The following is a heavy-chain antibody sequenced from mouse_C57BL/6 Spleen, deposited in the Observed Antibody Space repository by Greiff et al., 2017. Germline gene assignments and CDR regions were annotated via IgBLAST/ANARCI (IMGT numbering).Heavy chain of an antibody. J-gene: IGHJ2*01. CDR1: GYTFTDYY. CDR2: INPNNGGT. D-gene: IGHD2-2*01. Sequence: EVQLQQSGPELVKPGASVKISCKASGYTFTDYYMNWVKQSHGKSLEWIGDINPNNGGTSYNQKFKGKATLTVDKSSSTAYMELRSLTSEDSAVYYCARWLPHWGQGTTLTVSS. CDR3: ARWLPH. V-gene: IGHV1-26*01.